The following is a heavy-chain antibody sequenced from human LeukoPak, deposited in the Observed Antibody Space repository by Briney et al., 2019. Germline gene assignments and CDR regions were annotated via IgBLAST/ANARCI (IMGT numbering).Heavy chain of an antibody. CDR2: ISSSGSSK. Sequence: GGSLRLSCAASGFTFSGYEVNWVRQAPGKGLEWVSYISSSGSSKYYADSVKGRFTISRDNAKNSLYLQMNTLRAEDTAVYYCARALYYYDSSGYYTPGWGQGTLVTVSS. CDR3: ARALYYYDSSGYYTPG. J-gene: IGHJ4*02. D-gene: IGHD3-22*01. V-gene: IGHV3-48*03. CDR1: GFTFSGYE.